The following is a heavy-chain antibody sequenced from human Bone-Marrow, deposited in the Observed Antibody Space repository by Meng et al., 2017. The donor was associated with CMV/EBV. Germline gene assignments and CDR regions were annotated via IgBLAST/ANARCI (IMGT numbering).Heavy chain of an antibody. CDR3: AKDREDIAAASDGFDY. J-gene: IGHJ4*02. Sequence: GASLKTSCAASGFTFSSYAMSWVRQAQGKGLEWVSAISGSGGSTYYADSVKGRFTISRDNSKNTLYLQMNSLRAEDTAVYDCAKDREDIAAASDGFDYWGQGTLVTVSS. D-gene: IGHD6-13*01. CDR2: ISGSGGST. V-gene: IGHV3-23*01. CDR1: GFTFSSYA.